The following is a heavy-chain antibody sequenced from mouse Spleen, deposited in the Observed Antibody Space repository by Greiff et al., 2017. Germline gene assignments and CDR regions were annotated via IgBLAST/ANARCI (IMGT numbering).Heavy chain of an antibody. CDR1: GYTFTDYN. CDR3: ARVYSYYSYDGPLFDY. V-gene: IGHV1-18*01. CDR2: INPNNGGT. Sequence: VQLQQSGPELVKPGASVKIPCKASGYTFTDYNMDWVKQSHGKSLEWIGDINPNNGGTIYNQKFKGKATLTVDKSSSTAYMELRSLTSEDTAVDYCARVYSYYSYDGPLFDYWGQGTTLTVSS. D-gene: IGHD2-12*01. J-gene: IGHJ2*01.